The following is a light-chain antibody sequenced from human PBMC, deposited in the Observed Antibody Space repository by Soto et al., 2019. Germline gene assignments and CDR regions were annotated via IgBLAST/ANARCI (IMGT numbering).Light chain of an antibody. J-gene: IGKJ1*01. CDR3: QQYFSFPWT. CDR2: WAS. V-gene: IGKV4-1*01. Sequence: DIVMTQSPDSLAVSLGERATINCKSSQSVLYSSNNKNYLAWYQQRPGQPPNLLIYWASTRESGVPDRFSGSESGTDFTLTISSLQAEDVAIYYCQQYFSFPWTFGQGTKVEIK. CDR1: QSVLYSSNNKNY.